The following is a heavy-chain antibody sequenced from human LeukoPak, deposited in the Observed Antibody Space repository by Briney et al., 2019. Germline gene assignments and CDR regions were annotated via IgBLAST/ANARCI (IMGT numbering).Heavy chain of an antibody. D-gene: IGHD1-26*01. CDR2: IRDDGGEI. CDR3: ARDKPRGSYYGSIFDS. J-gene: IGHJ4*02. V-gene: IGHV3-7*01. Sequence: GGSLRLSCAASGFTFSSHWMTWVRQAPGKGLEWVANIRDDGGEIYYVDSVKGRFTISRDNAKSSLFLQMNSLRAEDAAVYYCARDKPRGSYYGSIFDSWGQGTLVTVSS. CDR1: GFTFSSHW.